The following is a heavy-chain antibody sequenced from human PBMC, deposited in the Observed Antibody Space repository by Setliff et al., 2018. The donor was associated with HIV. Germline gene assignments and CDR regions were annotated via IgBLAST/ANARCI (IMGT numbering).Heavy chain of an antibody. V-gene: IGHV4-59*01. CDR1: GGSLQGYY. CDR2: IYYTGST. J-gene: IGHJ4*02. D-gene: IGHD5-18*01. CDR3: ARDQKGYSYGYFDS. Sequence: KPSETLSLTCSVSGGSLQGYYWSWIRQPPGKGLEYIGYIYYTGSTDYNPSLNGRVTISIDMSKSQFSLKLNSVTAADTAVYYCARDQKGYSYGYFDSWGQGTLVTVSS.